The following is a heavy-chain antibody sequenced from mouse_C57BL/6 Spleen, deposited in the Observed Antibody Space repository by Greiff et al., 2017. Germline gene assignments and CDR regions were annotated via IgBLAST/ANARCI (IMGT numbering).Heavy chain of an antibody. V-gene: IGHV1-80*01. CDR3: ARGYDSAYYFDY. CDR1: GYAFSSYW. J-gene: IGHJ2*01. D-gene: IGHD2-4*01. CDR2: IYPGDGDT. Sequence: QVQLKESGAELVKPGASVKISCKASGYAFSSYWMNWVKQRPGKGLEWIGQIYPGDGDTNYNGKFKGKATLTADKSSSTAYMQLSSLTSEDSAVYFCARGYDSAYYFDYWGQGTTLTVSS.